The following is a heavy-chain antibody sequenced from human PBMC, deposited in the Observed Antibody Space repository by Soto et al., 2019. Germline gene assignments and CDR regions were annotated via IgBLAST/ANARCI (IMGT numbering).Heavy chain of an antibody. Sequence: GGSLRLSCAASGFTFSSYSMNWVRQAPGKGLEWVSSISSSSSYIYYADSVKGRFTISRDNAKNSLYLQMNSLRAEDTAVYYCARDDVLTGALFDYWGQGTLVTVSS. D-gene: IGHD3-9*01. CDR1: GFTFSSYS. CDR3: ARDDVLTGALFDY. V-gene: IGHV3-21*01. CDR2: ISSSSSYI. J-gene: IGHJ4*02.